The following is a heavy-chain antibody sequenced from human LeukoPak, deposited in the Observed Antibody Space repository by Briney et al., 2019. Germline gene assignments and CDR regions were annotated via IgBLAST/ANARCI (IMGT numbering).Heavy chain of an antibody. D-gene: IGHD3-22*01. CDR3: AGSDSSGYYPDY. CDR1: GGSISSSIYY. V-gene: IGHV4-39*01. J-gene: IGHJ4*02. Sequence: SETLSLTCSVSGGSISSSIYYWGWIRQAPGKGLEWIGSIYDSGSTYYNPSLKSRVTIYVDTSKNQFSLKLSSVTAADTAVYYCAGSDSSGYYPDYWGQGTLVTVSS. CDR2: IYDSGST.